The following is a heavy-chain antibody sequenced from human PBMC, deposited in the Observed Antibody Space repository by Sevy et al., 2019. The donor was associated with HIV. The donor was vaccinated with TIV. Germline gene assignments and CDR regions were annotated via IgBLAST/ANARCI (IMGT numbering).Heavy chain of an antibody. CDR1: GFTFSSYW. D-gene: IGHD2-2*01. Sequence: GGSLRLSCVASGFTFSSYWMSWVRQAPGKGLEWVANIKQDGSERYYVDSVKGRFTISRDNAKNSLYLQMNSLRAEDTAVYYCARDKTRQGYCSSTSCLYYYGMDVWGQGTTVTVSS. V-gene: IGHV3-7*01. J-gene: IGHJ6*02. CDR3: ARDKTRQGYCSSTSCLYYYGMDV. CDR2: IKQDGSER.